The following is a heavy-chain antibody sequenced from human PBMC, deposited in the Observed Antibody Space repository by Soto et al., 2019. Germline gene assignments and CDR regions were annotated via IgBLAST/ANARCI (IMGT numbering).Heavy chain of an antibody. J-gene: IGHJ3*02. V-gene: IGHV3-7*01. CDR2: IKQDGSEK. CDR1: GFTFSSYW. D-gene: IGHD3-22*01. Sequence: GGSLRLSCAASGFTFSSYWMSWVRQAPGKGLEWVANIKQDGSEKYYVDSVKGRFTISRDNAKNSLYLQMNSLRAEDTAVYYCARAFYYYDSSGGANAFDIWGQGTMVTVSS. CDR3: ARAFYYYDSSGGANAFDI.